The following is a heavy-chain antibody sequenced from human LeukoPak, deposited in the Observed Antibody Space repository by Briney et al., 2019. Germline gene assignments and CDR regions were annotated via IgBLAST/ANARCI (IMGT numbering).Heavy chain of an antibody. CDR1: GYSFTSYW. Sequence: GESLKISCKGSGYSFTSYWIGWVRQMPGKGLGWMGIIYPGDSDTRYSPSFQGQVTISADKSISTAYLQWSSLKASDTAMYYCARYFCSSTSCSNWFDPWGQGTLVTVSS. J-gene: IGHJ5*02. D-gene: IGHD2-2*01. V-gene: IGHV5-51*01. CDR3: ARYFCSSTSCSNWFDP. CDR2: IYPGDSDT.